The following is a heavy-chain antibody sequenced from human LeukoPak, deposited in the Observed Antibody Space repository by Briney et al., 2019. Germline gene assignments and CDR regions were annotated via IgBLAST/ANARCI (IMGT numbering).Heavy chain of an antibody. V-gene: IGHV3-11*03. J-gene: IGHJ4*02. Sequence: PGGSLRLSCAASGFTFSDYYRTWIRQAPGKGLEWVSYITGSSTYTNYADSVKGRFAISRDNAKNSLYLQMNSLRAEDTAVYYCARISGSYVFDYWGQGTLVTVSS. CDR3: ARISGSYVFDY. D-gene: IGHD1-26*01. CDR1: GFTFSDYY. CDR2: ITGSSTYT.